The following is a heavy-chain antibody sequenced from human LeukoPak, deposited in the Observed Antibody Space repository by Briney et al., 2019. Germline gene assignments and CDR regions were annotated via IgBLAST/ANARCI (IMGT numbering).Heavy chain of an antibody. V-gene: IGHV3-30*02. CDR3: ARDSYGSGSSLDY. CDR1: GFTFSSYG. CDR2: IRYDGSNE. J-gene: IGHJ4*02. Sequence: GGSLRLSCAASGFTFSSYGMHWVRQAPGKGLEWVSFIRYDGSNEYYADSVRGRFTISRDNSKNTLYLQMNSLRAEDTAVYYCARDSYGSGSSLDYWGQGTLVTVSS. D-gene: IGHD3-10*01.